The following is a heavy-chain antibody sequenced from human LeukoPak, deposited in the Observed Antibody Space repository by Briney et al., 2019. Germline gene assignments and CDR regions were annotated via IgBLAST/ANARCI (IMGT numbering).Heavy chain of an antibody. D-gene: IGHD3-10*01. CDR1: GFTFSSYS. CDR2: ISSSSSTI. CDR3: ARDLTRGPNDAFDI. V-gene: IGHV3-48*01. Sequence: AGGSLRLSCAASGFTFSSYSMNWVRQAPGEGVERVSYISSSSSTIYYADSVKGRFTISRDNAKNSLYLQMNSLRAEDTAVYYCARDLTRGPNDAFDIWGQGTMVTGSS. J-gene: IGHJ3*02.